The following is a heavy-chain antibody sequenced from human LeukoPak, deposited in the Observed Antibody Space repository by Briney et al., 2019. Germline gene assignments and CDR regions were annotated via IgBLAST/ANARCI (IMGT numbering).Heavy chain of an antibody. D-gene: IGHD5-12*01. Sequence: GGSLRLSCAASGFTFSDYYMSWLRQAPGKGLEGVSYISSSGSTIYYADSVKARFTISRDNAKNSLYLQMNSLRAEDTAVYYCARVLGGGYDLSIDYWGQGTLVTVSS. CDR2: ISSSGSTI. J-gene: IGHJ4*02. V-gene: IGHV3-11*01. CDR1: GFTFSDYY. CDR3: ARVLGGGYDLSIDY.